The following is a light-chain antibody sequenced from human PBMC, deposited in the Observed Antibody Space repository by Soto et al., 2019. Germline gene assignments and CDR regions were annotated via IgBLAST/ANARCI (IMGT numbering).Light chain of an antibody. V-gene: IGLV2-14*01. CDR1: SSDIDAYNY. CDR3: GSYTTSSNYV. Sequence: QSALTQAAAVSGSPGQSITISCTGTSSDIDAYNYVSWYQQHPGKAPKLMIYDVSNRPSGISNRFSGSKSGNTASLTISGLQAEDEADYYCGSYTTSSNYVFGTGTKVTVL. J-gene: IGLJ1*01. CDR2: DVS.